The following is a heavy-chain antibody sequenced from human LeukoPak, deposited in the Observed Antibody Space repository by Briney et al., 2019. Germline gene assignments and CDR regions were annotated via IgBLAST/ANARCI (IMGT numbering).Heavy chain of an antibody. CDR2: ISWNSGSI. CDR3: TRDPTIAAAGRNAFDI. D-gene: IGHD6-13*01. V-gene: IGHV3-9*01. Sequence: PGRSLRLSCAASGFTFDDYAMHWVRQAPGKGLEWVSGISWNSGSIGYADSVKGRFTISRDNSKNTLYLQMNSLRAEDTAVYYCTRDPTIAAAGRNAFDIWGQGTMVTVSS. CDR1: GFTFDDYA. J-gene: IGHJ3*02.